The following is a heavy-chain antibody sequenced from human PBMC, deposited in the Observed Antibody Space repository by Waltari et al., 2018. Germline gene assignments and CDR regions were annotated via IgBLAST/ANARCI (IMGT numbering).Heavy chain of an antibody. D-gene: IGHD1-20*01. V-gene: IGHV3-21*01. CDR2: ISGSSTYS. Sequence: EVQLVESGGGLVKPGGSLRLSCAASGFTFSSYSMNWVRQAPGKGLGVVSSISGSSTYSYYAESVKGRFTISRDNAKKSLYLQMNSLRAEDTAVYYCARDPAITAPSDCWGQGTLVTVSS. J-gene: IGHJ4*02. CDR3: ARDPAITAPSDC. CDR1: GFTFSSYS.